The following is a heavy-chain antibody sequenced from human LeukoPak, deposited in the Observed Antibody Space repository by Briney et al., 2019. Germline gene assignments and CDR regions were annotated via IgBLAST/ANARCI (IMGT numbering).Heavy chain of an antibody. CDR1: GGSISSYY. V-gene: IGHV4-4*07. Sequence: SETLSLTCTVSGGSISSYYWSWIRQPAGKGLEWIGRIYTSGSTNYNPSLKSRVTMSVDTSKNQFSLKLSSVTAADTAVYYCARELRYYDSSGYSDWFDPWGQGTLVTVSS. CDR3: ARELRYYDSSGYSDWFDP. J-gene: IGHJ5*02. CDR2: IYTSGST. D-gene: IGHD3-22*01.